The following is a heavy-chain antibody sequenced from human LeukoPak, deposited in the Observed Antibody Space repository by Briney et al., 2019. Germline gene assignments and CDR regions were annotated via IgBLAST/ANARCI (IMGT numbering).Heavy chain of an antibody. CDR2: INHSGST. CDR1: GGSFSGYY. V-gene: IGHV4-34*01. J-gene: IGHJ3*02. D-gene: IGHD3-22*01. CDR3: ARGADYDSSGYTDFDI. Sequence: SETLSLTCAVYGGSFSGYYWSWIRQPPGKGLEWIGEINHSGSTNYNPSLKSRVTISVDTSKNQFSLKLSSAPAADTAVYYCARGADYDSSGYTDFDIWGQGTMVTVSS.